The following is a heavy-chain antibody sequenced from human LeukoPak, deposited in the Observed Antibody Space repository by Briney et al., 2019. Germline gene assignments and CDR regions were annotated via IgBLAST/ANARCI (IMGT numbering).Heavy chain of an antibody. CDR3: ARVYSSGWPAGSWFDP. D-gene: IGHD6-19*01. Sequence: ASVKLSCKASGYTFTSYGISWVRRAPGQGLEWMGWISAYNGNTNYAQKLQGRVTMTTDTSTSTAYMELRSLRSDDTAVYYCARVYSSGWPAGSWFDPWGQGTLVTVSS. CDR1: GYTFTSYG. CDR2: ISAYNGNT. V-gene: IGHV1-18*01. J-gene: IGHJ5*02.